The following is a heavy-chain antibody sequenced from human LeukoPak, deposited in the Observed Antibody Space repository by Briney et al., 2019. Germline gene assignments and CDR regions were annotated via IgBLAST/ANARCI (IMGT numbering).Heavy chain of an antibody. CDR2: IYYSGST. J-gene: IGHJ4*02. CDR3: ARRVGAKAFDY. Sequence: SETLSLTCTVSGDSFNSHYWNWIRQPPGKGLEWIGYIYYSGSTNYNPSLKSRVTISVDTSKNEFSLRLTSVTPADTAVYYCARRVGAKAFDYWGQGTLVTVSS. V-gene: IGHV4-59*11. CDR1: GDSFNSHY. D-gene: IGHD1-26*01.